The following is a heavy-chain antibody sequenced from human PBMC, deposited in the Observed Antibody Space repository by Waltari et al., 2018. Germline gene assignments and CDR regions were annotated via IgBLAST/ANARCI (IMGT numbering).Heavy chain of an antibody. V-gene: IGHV3-48*04. CDR3: ASSGIVVVPAAPGRWFDP. CDR1: GFTFSSYS. Sequence: EVQLVESGGGLVQPGGSLRLSCAASGFTFSSYSMNWVRQAPGKGLEWVSYISSSSTIYYADSVKGRFTISRDNAKNSLYLQMNSLRAEDTAVYYCASSGIVVVPAAPGRWFDPWGQGTLVTVSS. CDR2: ISSSSTI. D-gene: IGHD2-2*01. J-gene: IGHJ5*02.